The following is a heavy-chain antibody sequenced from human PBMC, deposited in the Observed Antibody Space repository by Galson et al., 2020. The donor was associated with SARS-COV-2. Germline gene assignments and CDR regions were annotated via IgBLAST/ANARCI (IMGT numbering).Heavy chain of an antibody. J-gene: IGHJ4*02. V-gene: IGHV4-39*07. Sequence: ASETLSLTCTVSGGSISSSSYYWGWIRQPPGKGLEWIGSIYYSGSTYYNPSLKSRVTISVDTSKNQFSLKLSSVTAADTAVYYCARDGYSSSWYFFREWGQGTLVTVSS. D-gene: IGHD6-13*01. CDR3: ARDGYSSSWYFFRE. CDR2: IYYSGST. CDR1: GGSISSSSYY.